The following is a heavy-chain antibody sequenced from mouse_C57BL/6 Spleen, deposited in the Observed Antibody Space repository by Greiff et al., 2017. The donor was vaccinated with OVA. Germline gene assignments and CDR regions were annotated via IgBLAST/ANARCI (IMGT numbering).Heavy chain of an antibody. CDR3: ARNHGYDGYYFDY. CDR1: GYTFTTYP. J-gene: IGHJ2*01. Sequence: VQLKESGAELVKPGASVKMSCKASGYTFTTYPIEWMKQNHGRSLEWIGNFHPYNDDTKYNEKFKGKATLTVEKSSSTVYLELSRLTSDDSAVYYCARNHGYDGYYFDYWGQGTTLTVSS. D-gene: IGHD2-2*01. CDR2: FHPYNDDT. V-gene: IGHV1-47*01.